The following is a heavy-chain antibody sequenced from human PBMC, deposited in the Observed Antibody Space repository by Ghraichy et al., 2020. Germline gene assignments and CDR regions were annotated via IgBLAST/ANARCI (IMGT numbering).Heavy chain of an antibody. Sequence: LSLTCAESGFTFSSHGMHWVRQAPGKGLEWVAVIWSGGNKKQYADSVKGRFTISRDDSEETLYLQMNSLRVEDTAVYYCARDLSYYSDDQWGQGTLVTVSS. CDR1: GFTFSSHG. D-gene: IGHD1-26*01. CDR3: ARDLSYYSDDQ. V-gene: IGHV3-33*01. J-gene: IGHJ4*02. CDR2: IWSGGNKK.